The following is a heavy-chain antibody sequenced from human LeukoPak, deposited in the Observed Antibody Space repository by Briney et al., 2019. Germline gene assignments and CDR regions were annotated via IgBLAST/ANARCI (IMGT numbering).Heavy chain of an antibody. CDR2: MNPNSGNT. D-gene: IGHD3-9*01. V-gene: IGHV1-8*01. Sequence: GASVKVSCKASGYTFTSYDINWLRQATGQGLEWMGWMNPNSGNTGYAQKFQGRVTMTRDTSISTAYMELSRLRSDDTAVYYCARSDYDILTGYYFSGLDYYYMDVWGKGTTVTISS. CDR3: ARSDYDILTGYYFSGLDYYYMDV. J-gene: IGHJ6*03. CDR1: GYTFTSYD.